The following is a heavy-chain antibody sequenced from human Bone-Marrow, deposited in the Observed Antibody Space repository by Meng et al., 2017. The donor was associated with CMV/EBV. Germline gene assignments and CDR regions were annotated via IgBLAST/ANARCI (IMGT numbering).Heavy chain of an antibody. J-gene: IGHJ6*02. V-gene: IGHV3-21*04. CDR2: ISSSSSYI. Sequence: GGSLRLSCAASGFTFSSYSMNWVRQAQGKGLEWVSSISSSSSYIYYADSVKGRFTISRDNAKNSLYPQMNSLRAEDTAVYYCARVFRQGIVVVITGFLTDVWGQGTTVTVSS. CDR3: ARVFRQGIVVVITGFLTDV. D-gene: IGHD3-22*01. CDR1: GFTFSSYS.